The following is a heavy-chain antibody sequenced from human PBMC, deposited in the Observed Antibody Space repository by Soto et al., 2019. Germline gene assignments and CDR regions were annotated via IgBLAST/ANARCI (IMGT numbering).Heavy chain of an antibody. CDR3: ARDGGAY. CDR1: GFTFSSYA. D-gene: IGHD3-16*01. Sequence: QVQLVESGGGVVQPGRSLRLSCAASGFTFSSYAMHWVRRAPGKGLEWMAAMSYDGSNKYYADSVKGRFTISRDNSKNTVYLQMNRLRPEDTALYYCARDGGAYWGQGTLVIVSS. CDR2: MSYDGSNK. V-gene: IGHV3-30-3*01. J-gene: IGHJ4*02.